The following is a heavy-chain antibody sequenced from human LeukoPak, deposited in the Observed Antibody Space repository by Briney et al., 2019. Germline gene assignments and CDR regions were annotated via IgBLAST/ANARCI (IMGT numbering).Heavy chain of an antibody. CDR3: AKDYTKRARQQLIRD. V-gene: IGHV3-23*01. Sequence: PGGSLRLSCVASGFTFSSYAMSWVRQAPGKGLEWVSSISDNARSTYYADAVKGRFTISRDNSKNAVYLQMNSLRAEDTAVYYCAKDYTKRARQQLIRDWGQGTLVTVSS. D-gene: IGHD6-13*01. CDR1: GFTFSSYA. J-gene: IGHJ4*02. CDR2: ISDNARST.